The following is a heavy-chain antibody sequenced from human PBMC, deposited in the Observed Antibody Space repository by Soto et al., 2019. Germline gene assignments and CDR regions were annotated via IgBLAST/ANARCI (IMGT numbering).Heavy chain of an antibody. Sequence: QVQLQQWGAGLLKPSETLSLTCAVYGGSFSGYYWSWIRQPPGKGLEWIGEINHSGSTNYNPSLKRRVTTSVDTSKNQYSLKLSSVTAADTAVYYCERGATRCGDYDYWGQGTLVTVSS. V-gene: IGHV4-34*01. CDR1: GGSFSGYY. CDR2: INHSGST. D-gene: IGHD4-17*01. CDR3: ERGATRCGDYDY. J-gene: IGHJ4*02.